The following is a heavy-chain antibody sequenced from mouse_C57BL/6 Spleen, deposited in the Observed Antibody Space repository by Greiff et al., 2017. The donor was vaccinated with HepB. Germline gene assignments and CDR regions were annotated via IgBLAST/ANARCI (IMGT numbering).Heavy chain of an antibody. D-gene: IGHD1-1*01. CDR1: GYTFTSYW. CDR2: IDPSDSET. J-gene: IGHJ4*01. V-gene: IGHV1-52*01. CDR3: ARSYYGSSYYAMDY. Sequence: VQLQQPGAELVRPGSSVKLSCKASGYTFTSYWMHWVKQRPIQGLEWIGNIDPSDSETHYNQKFKDKATLTVDKSSSTAYRQLSSLTSEDSAVYYCARSYYGSSYYAMDYWGQGTSVTVTS.